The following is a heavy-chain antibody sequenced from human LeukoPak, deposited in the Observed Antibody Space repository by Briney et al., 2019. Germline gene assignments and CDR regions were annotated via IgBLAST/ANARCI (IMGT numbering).Heavy chain of an antibody. CDR2: IIPILGIA. V-gene: IGHV1-69*04. CDR3: ARDGRGIHYYGSGTSGRPGGYFQH. Sequence: SVKVSCKASGGTFSSYAISWVRQAPGQGFEWMGRIIPILGIANYAQKFQGRVTITADKSTSTAYMELSSLRSEDTAVYYCARDGRGIHYYGSGTSGRPGGYFQHWGQGTLVTVSS. D-gene: IGHD3-10*01. J-gene: IGHJ1*01. CDR1: GGTFSSYA.